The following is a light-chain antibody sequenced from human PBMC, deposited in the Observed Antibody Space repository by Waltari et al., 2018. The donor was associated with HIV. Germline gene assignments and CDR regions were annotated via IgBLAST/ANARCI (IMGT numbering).Light chain of an antibody. Sequence: DIQMTQSRSSLSASVGDRVTITCRASQSRSNYIKWYQQESGKAPKLRIYAASNWQSGVPSRFRGSGSGTEYTLTISSLQPEDFATDDCQQSYSTAGTFGQGPKLEIK. V-gene: IGKV1-39*01. J-gene: IGKJ2*01. CDR1: QSRSNY. CDR2: AAS. CDR3: QQSYSTAGT.